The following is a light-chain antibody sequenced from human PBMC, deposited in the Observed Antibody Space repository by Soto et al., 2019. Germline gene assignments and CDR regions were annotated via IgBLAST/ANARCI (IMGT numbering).Light chain of an antibody. V-gene: IGLV1-47*01. CDR1: SSNIGSNY. J-gene: IGLJ2*01. CDR3: AAWGDSLSGVV. CDR2: RNN. Sequence: QSVLTQPPSASGTPGQRVTISCSGSSSNIGSNYVYWYQQLPGTVPQLLIYRNNERPSGVPDRFSGSKSGTSASLAISGLRSEDEADYYCAAWGDSLSGVVFGGGTKVTVL.